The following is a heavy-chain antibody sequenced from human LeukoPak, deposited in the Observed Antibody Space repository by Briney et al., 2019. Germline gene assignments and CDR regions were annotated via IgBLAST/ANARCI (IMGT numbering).Heavy chain of an antibody. J-gene: IGHJ4*02. CDR3: ARGVVKGVWGFYFDY. Sequence: SGRSLRLSCAASGFTFSSYVMHWVRQAPGKGLEWVAVISYDGSTKYYADSVKGRFTISRDSSKNTLYLQMNSLRAEDTAVYYCARGVVKGVWGFYFDYWGQGTLVTVSS. V-gene: IGHV3-30-3*01. D-gene: IGHD2-8*01. CDR1: GFTFSSYV. CDR2: ISYDGSTK.